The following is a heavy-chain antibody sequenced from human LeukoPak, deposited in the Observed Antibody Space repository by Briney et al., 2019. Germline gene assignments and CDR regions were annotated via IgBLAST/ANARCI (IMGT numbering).Heavy chain of an antibody. CDR3: ERLPPDDSSGYYLGY. CDR2: INPNSGGT. CDR1: GYTFTGYY. J-gene: IGHJ4*02. D-gene: IGHD3-22*01. Sequence: ASVKVSCKASGYTFTGYYMHWVRQAPGQGLEWMGWINPNSGGTNYAQKFQGRVTMTRDTSISTAYMELSRLRSDDTAVYYCERLPPDDSSGYYLGYWGQGTLVTVSS. V-gene: IGHV1-2*02.